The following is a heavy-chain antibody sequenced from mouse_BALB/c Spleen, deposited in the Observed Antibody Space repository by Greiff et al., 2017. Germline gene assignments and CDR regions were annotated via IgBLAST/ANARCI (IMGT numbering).Heavy chain of an antibody. CDR3: ARGLITTAPYYAMDD. CDR2: IWAGGST. CDR1: GFSLTSYG. J-gene: IGHJ4*01. V-gene: IGHV2-9*02. D-gene: IGHD1-2*01. Sequence: QVQLQQSGPGLVAPSQSLSITCTVSGFSLTSYGVHWVRQPPGKGLEWLGVIWAGGSTNYNSALMSRLSIRKDNSKSQVFLKMNSLQTDDTAMYYCARGLITTAPYYAMDDWGQGTSVTVSS.